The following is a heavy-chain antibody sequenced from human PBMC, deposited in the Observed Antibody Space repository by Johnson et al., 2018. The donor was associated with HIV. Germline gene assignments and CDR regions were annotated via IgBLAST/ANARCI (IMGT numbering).Heavy chain of an antibody. Sequence: VQLVESGGGLVQPGGSLRLSCAASGFTFSSYAMSWVRQAPGKGLEWVSAISGSGGSTYYADSVKGRFTISRVNSKNTLYLQMNSLSTEDTAVDYCAKHGYGGNVFDAFDIWGQGTMVTVSS. D-gene: IGHD4-23*01. CDR2: ISGSGGST. V-gene: IGHV3-23*04. CDR3: AKHGYGGNVFDAFDI. CDR1: GFTFSSYA. J-gene: IGHJ3*02.